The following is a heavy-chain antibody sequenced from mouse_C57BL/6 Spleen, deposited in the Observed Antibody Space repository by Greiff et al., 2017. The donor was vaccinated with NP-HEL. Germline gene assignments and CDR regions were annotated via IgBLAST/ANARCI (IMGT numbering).Heavy chain of an antibody. CDR1: GYTFTSYW. Sequence: QVQLQQPGAELVMPGASVKLSCKASGYTFTSYWMHWVKQRPGQGLEWIGEIDPSDSYTNYNQKFKGKSTLTVDKSSSTAYMQLSSLTSEDSAVYYCARSGYGSSHWYFDVWGTRTTVTVSS. J-gene: IGHJ1*03. CDR3: ARSGYGSSHWYFDV. D-gene: IGHD1-1*01. CDR2: IDPSDSYT. V-gene: IGHV1-69*01.